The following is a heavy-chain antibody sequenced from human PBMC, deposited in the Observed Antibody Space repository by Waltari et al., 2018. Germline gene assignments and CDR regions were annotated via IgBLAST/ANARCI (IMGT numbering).Heavy chain of an antibody. Sequence: QVQLVQSGTEVQNPGASVKVSCKASGYPFTGYYMHWVRQAPGQGLEWMGRINPNSGGTNYEQKFQGRVTMTRDTSISTAYMELSRLRSDDTAVYYCACTYYYDSSVDYWGQGTLVTVSS. CDR2: INPNSGGT. CDR3: ACTYYYDSSVDY. V-gene: IGHV1-2*06. CDR1: GYPFTGYY. D-gene: IGHD3-22*01. J-gene: IGHJ4*02.